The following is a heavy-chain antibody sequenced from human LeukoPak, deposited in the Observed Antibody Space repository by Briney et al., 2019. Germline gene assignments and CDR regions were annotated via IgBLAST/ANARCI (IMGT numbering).Heavy chain of an antibody. J-gene: IGHJ3*02. CDR2: IRSKAYGGTT. CDR3: SRNYVSGSYAFDI. Sequence: GGSLRLSCTGSGFTFGDYAMSWVRQAPGKGLELVGFIRSKAYGGTTEYAASVKGRFTISRDDSKSIAYLQMNSLEIEDTAVYYCSRNYVSGSYAFDIWGQGTMVTVSS. CDR1: GFTFGDYA. V-gene: IGHV3-49*04. D-gene: IGHD3-10*01.